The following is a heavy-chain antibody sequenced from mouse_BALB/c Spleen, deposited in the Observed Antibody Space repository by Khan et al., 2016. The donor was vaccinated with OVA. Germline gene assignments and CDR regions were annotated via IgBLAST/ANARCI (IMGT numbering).Heavy chain of an antibody. CDR2: ISYSGST. CDR3: ARQNYYGYAMDY. V-gene: IGHV3-2*02. D-gene: IGHD1-1*01. CDR1: GYSITSDYA. J-gene: IGHJ4*01. Sequence: EVQLQESGPGLVKPSQSLSLTCTVTGYSITSDYAWNWIRQFPGNKLEWMGYISYSGSTSYNPSLKSRISITRDTSMNQFFLQLTSVTTEDTATYYCARQNYYGYAMDYWGQGTSVTVSS.